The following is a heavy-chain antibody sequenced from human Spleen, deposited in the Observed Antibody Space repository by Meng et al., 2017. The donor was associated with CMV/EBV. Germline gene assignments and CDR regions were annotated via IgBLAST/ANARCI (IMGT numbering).Heavy chain of an antibody. J-gene: IGHJ2*01. V-gene: IGHV4-31*02. CDR1: GGSITSGGFC. Sequence: AGGSITSGGFCWNWIRQLPGKGLEWIGYIYHTGITYYNPSLENRLTLSVDTSKNQISLNLSSVTAADTAVYYCARDRGWYWYFDLWGRGTLVTVSS. CDR2: IYHTGIT. CDR3: ARDRGWYWYFDL.